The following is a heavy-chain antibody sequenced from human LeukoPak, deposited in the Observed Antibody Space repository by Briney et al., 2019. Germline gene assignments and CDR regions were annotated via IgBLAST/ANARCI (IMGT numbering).Heavy chain of an antibody. V-gene: IGHV3-9*01. CDR3: AKATDSSGCYALDY. Sequence: GGSLRLSCAASGFTFDDYSMGWVRQAPGKGLEWVSGISWNSGSIGYADSVKGRFTISRDNAKNSLYLQMNSLRAEDTALYYCAKATDSSGCYALDYWGQGTLVTVSS. D-gene: IGHD3-22*01. CDR2: ISWNSGSI. CDR1: GFTFDDYS. J-gene: IGHJ4*02.